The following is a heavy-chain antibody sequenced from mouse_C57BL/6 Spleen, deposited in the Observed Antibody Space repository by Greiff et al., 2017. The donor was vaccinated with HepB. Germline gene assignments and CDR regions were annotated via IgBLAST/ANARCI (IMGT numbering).Heavy chain of an antibody. J-gene: IGHJ1*03. CDR2: IYPGDGDT. CDR1: GYAFSSSW. CDR3: ARLDSNYVGWYFDV. D-gene: IGHD2-5*01. V-gene: IGHV1-82*01. Sequence: QVQLKESGPELVKPGASVKISCKASGYAFSSSWMNWVKQRPGKGLEWIGRIYPGDGDTNYNGKFKGKATLTADKSSSTAYMQLSSLTSEDSAVYFCARLDSNYVGWYFDVWGTGTTVTVSS.